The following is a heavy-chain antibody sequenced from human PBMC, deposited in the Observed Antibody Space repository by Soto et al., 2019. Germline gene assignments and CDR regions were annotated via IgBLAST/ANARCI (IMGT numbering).Heavy chain of an antibody. CDR3: AREVVVISPGPLDY. J-gene: IGHJ4*02. Sequence: GGSLRLSCAASGFTFSSYGMHWVRQAPGKGLEWVAAISYDGSNKYYADSVKGRFTISRDNSKNTLYLQMNSLRAEDTAVYYCAREVVVISPGPLDYWGQGTLVTVSS. D-gene: IGHD3-22*01. V-gene: IGHV3-30*03. CDR2: ISYDGSNK. CDR1: GFTFSSYG.